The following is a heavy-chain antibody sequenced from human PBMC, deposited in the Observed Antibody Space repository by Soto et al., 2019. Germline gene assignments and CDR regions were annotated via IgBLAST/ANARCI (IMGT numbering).Heavy chain of an antibody. D-gene: IGHD2-15*01. CDR2: ISGSGGST. V-gene: IGHV3-23*01. CDR3: ATDCSGGSCYPHFDY. J-gene: IGHJ4*01. CDR1: GFTFSSYA. Sequence: EVQLLESGGGLVQPGGSLRLSCAASGFTFSSYAMSWVRQAPGKGLEWVSAISGSGGSTYYADSVKGRFTISRDNSKNTLYLQMYSLRVEDTAVYYCATDCSGGSCYPHFDYWVHGTLVTVSS.